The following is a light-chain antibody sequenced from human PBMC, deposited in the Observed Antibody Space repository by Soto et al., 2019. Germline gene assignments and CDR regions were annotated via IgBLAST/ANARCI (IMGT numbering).Light chain of an antibody. CDR2: GAS. Sequence: EIVLTQSPATLSVSPGERATLSCRASQSVSRDLAWYQQKPGQAPRLLIYGASTRAPSIPDRFSGSGSGTDFTLTISRLEPEDFAVYYCQQYGSSLITFGQGTRLEI. V-gene: IGKV3-20*01. CDR3: QQYGSSLIT. J-gene: IGKJ5*01. CDR1: QSVSRD.